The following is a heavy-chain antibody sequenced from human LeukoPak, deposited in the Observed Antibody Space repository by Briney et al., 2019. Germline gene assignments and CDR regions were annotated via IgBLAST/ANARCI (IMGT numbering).Heavy chain of an antibody. CDR1: GFTFSSYG. D-gene: IGHD3-10*01. V-gene: IGHV3-30*02. CDR3: AKRGPGSPQSGKYYFDY. J-gene: IGHJ4*02. CDR2: IRYDGSTK. Sequence: GVSLRLSCAASGFTFSSYGMHCVRQAPGKGLEWGAFIRYDGSTKYYADSVKGRFTISRDNSKNTLYLQMNSLRAEDTAVYYCAKRGPGSPQSGKYYFDYWGQGTMVTVSS.